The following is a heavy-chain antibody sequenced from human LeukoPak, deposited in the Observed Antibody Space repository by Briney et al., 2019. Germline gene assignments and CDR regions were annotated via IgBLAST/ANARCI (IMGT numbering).Heavy chain of an antibody. CDR3: AKDWSPTTVGWFDP. CDR2: ISWNSGSI. Sequence: GGSLRLSCAASGFTLDDYAMHWVRQAPGKGLEWVSGISWNSGSIGYADSVKGRSTISRDNAKNSLYLQMNSLRAEDTALYYCAKDWSPTTVGWFDPWGQGTLVTVSS. V-gene: IGHV3-9*01. D-gene: IGHD4-11*01. J-gene: IGHJ5*02. CDR1: GFTLDDYA.